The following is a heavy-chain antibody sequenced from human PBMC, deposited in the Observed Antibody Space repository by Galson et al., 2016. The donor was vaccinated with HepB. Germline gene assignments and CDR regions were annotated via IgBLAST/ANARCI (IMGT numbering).Heavy chain of an antibody. J-gene: IGHJ4*02. CDR3: AADARAMTVKW. D-gene: IGHD2-8*01. Sequence: SLRLSCAASGFTFDDYAMHWVRQAPGKGLEWVSGTSWNSGSIGYADSVKGRFTISRDNDKNSLHLQMNILRAEDTAVYYCAADARAMTVKWWGQGTLVTVSS. V-gene: IGHV3-9*01. CDR2: TSWNSGSI. CDR1: GFTFDDYA.